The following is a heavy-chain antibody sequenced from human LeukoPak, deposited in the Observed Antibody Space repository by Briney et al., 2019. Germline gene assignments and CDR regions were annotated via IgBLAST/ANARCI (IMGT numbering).Heavy chain of an antibody. CDR2: ISGSGGST. Sequence: GGSLRLSCAASRFTFSSDAMSWVRQAPGKGLEWISTISGSGGSTYYADSVKGRFTISRDNSKHTLYLQMNSLRAEDTAVYYCAKSEQLWTYSYFDLWGRGTLVTVSS. CDR3: AKSEQLWTYSYFDL. V-gene: IGHV3-23*01. D-gene: IGHD5-18*01. J-gene: IGHJ2*01. CDR1: RFTFSSDA.